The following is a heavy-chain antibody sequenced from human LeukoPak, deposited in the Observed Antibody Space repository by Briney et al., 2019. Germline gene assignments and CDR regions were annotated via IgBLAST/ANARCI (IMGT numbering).Heavy chain of an antibody. Sequence: SETLSLTCAVYGGSFSGYYWSWIRQPPGKGLEWIGEINHSGSTNYNPSLKSRVTISVDTSKNQFSLKLSSVTAADTAVYYCARFLQSYDMDVWGQGTTVTVSS. CDR2: INHSGST. J-gene: IGHJ6*02. CDR3: ARFLQSYDMDV. CDR1: GGSFSGYY. V-gene: IGHV4-34*01.